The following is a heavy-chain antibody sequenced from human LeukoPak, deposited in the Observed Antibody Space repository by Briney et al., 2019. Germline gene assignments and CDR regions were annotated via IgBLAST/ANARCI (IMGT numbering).Heavy chain of an antibody. D-gene: IGHD2-21*02. J-gene: IGHJ1*01. V-gene: IGHV3-48*04. CDR3: VRAAYCGGDCYPAEYFQH. Sequence: GGSLRPSCAASGFTFSSYSMSWVRQAPGKGLEWVSYISSSSSTMHYADSVKGRFTISRDNAKNSLYLQMNSLRAEDTAVYYCVRAAYCGGDCYPAEYFQHWGQGTLVTVSS. CDR1: GFTFSSYS. CDR2: ISSSSSTM.